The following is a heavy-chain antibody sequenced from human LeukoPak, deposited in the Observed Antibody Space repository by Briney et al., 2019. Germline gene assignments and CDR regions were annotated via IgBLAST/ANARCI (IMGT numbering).Heavy chain of an antibody. CDR3: ARSPPSGYPCLDY. J-gene: IGHJ4*02. V-gene: IGHV3-53*01. CDR2: IYSDGRT. Sequence: PGGSLRLSCAASGFTVSNKYMTWVRQAPGKGLEWVSLIYSDGRTYYADSVKGRCTISRDNSKNTLYLQMNSLRVEDTAVYFCARSPPSGYPCLDYWGQGTLVTVSS. D-gene: IGHD3-22*01. CDR1: GFTVSNKY.